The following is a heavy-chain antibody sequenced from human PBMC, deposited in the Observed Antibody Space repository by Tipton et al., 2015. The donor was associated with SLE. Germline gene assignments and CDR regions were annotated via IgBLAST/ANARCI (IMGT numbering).Heavy chain of an antibody. CDR1: GGSISSGSYY. CDR3: AIVPYSSGWTAAAYFQY. J-gene: IGHJ1*01. Sequence: TLSLTCTVSGGSISSGSYYWTWIRQPAGKGLEWIGYIYTSGSTNYNPSLKSRVTISVDTSKNQFSLKLSSVTAADTAVYYCAIVPYSSGWTAAAYFQYWGQGTLVTVSS. D-gene: IGHD6-19*01. CDR2: IYTSGST. V-gene: IGHV4-61*09.